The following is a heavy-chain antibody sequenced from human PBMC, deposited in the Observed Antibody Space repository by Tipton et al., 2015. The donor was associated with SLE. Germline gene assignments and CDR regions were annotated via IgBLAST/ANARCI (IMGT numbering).Heavy chain of an antibody. D-gene: IGHD6-19*01. V-gene: IGHV3-53*05. CDR1: GFTVSSNY. J-gene: IGHJ4*02. CDR2: IYSGGST. Sequence: FLRLSCAASGFTVSSNYMSWVRQAPGKGLEWVSVIYSGGSTYYADSVKGRFTISRDNSKNTLYLQMNSLRAEDTAVYYCARDRGSGWFDFDYWGQGTVVTVSS. CDR3: ARDRGSGWFDFDY.